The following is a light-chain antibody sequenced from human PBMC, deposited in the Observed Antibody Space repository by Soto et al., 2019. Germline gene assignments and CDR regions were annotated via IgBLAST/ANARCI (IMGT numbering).Light chain of an antibody. CDR2: GNN. J-gene: IGLJ3*02. V-gene: IGLV1-40*01. Sequence: QPVLTQPPSVSGAPGQKVTISCTRSSSNIGAAYDVHWYQHLPGTAPKLLIYGNNNRPSGVPDRFSGSKSGTSASLAITGLQAEDEADYYCQSYDSSLSGWVFGGGPKLTVL. CDR1: SSNIGAAYD. CDR3: QSYDSSLSGWV.